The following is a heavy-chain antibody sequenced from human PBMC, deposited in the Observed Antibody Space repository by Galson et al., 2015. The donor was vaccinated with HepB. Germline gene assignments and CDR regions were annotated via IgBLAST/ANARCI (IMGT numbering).Heavy chain of an antibody. CDR3: ARRPRNSISMLRGYKMERRSSPFDS. CDR1: GASISSNDY. V-gene: IGHV4-4*02. Sequence: ETLSLTCAVSGASISSNDYWNWVRQPPGKGLEWIGEIHDSGNTDYNPSVKSRATILVDKSKNQFSLRLTSVTAADTAVYYWARRPRNSISMLRGYKMERRSSPFDSWGQGALVIVSS. J-gene: IGHJ4*02. CDR2: IHDSGNT. D-gene: IGHD1-1*01.